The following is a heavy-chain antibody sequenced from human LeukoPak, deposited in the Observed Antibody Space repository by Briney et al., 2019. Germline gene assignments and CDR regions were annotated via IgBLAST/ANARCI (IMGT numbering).Heavy chain of an antibody. CDR3: ARPPNYDILTGYYRDY. D-gene: IGHD3-9*01. J-gene: IGHJ4*02. CDR1: GYSFTSYW. CDR2: IYPGDSDT. V-gene: IGHV5-51*01. Sequence: GESLKISCKGSGYSFTSYWIGWVRQMPGKGLEWMGIIYPGDSDTRYSPSFQGQVTISADKSISTAYLQWSSLKASDTAMYYCARPPNYDILTGYYRDYWGQGTLVTVSS.